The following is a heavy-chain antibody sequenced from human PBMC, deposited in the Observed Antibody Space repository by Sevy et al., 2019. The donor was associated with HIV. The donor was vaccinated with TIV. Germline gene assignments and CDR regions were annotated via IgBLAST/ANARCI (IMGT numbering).Heavy chain of an antibody. CDR2: IYYSGST. Sequence: SETLSLTCSVSGGSMSSYYWSWIRQSPGKGLEWIGYIYYSGSTKYNPSLKSRVTVSLDMSRNQFSLTLSFVTAADTAVYYCVRHLVVAASAFDIWGQGTMVTVSS. D-gene: IGHD2-15*01. CDR1: GGSMSSYY. CDR3: VRHLVVAASAFDI. V-gene: IGHV4-59*08. J-gene: IGHJ3*02.